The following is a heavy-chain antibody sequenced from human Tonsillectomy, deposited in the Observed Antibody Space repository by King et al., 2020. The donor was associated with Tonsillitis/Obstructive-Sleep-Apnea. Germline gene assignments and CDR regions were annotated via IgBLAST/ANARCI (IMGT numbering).Heavy chain of an antibody. CDR1: GFTFSSYW. J-gene: IGHJ6*02. D-gene: IGHD2-2*01. CDR3: ARGRVVPPYGMDA. Sequence: VQLVESGGGLVQPGGSLRLSCAASGFTFSSYWMHWVRQAPGRGLVWVSRINSDGNSTSYADSVKGRFTISRDNAKNTLYLQMNSLRAEDTAVYYCARGRVVPPYGMDAWGQGTTVTASS. V-gene: IGHV3-74*01. CDR2: INSDGNST.